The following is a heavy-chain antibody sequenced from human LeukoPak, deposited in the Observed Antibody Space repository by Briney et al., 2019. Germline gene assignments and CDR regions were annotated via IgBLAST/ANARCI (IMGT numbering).Heavy chain of an antibody. J-gene: IGHJ4*02. CDR1: GYTFTSYG. Sequence: ASVKVSCKASGYTFTSYGISWVRQAPGHGLEWMGWISAYNGNTNYAQKLQGRVAMTTDTSTSTAYMELRSLRSDDTAVYYCARGDILTGYLVPFDYWGQGTLVTVSS. D-gene: IGHD3-9*01. CDR3: ARGDILTGYLVPFDY. CDR2: ISAYNGNT. V-gene: IGHV1-18*01.